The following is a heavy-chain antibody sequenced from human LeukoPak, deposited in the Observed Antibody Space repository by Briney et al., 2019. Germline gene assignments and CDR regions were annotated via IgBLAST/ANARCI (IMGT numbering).Heavy chain of an antibody. Sequence: ASVKVSCKASGYTFTSYGISWVRQAPGQGLEWMGWISAYNGNTNYAQKLQGRVTMTTDTSTSTAYMELRSLRSDDTAVYYCARGCSSTSCYASSSSNWFDPWGQGTLVTVSS. CDR3: ARGCSSTSCYASSSSNWFDP. CDR2: ISAYNGNT. V-gene: IGHV1-18*01. CDR1: GYTFTSYG. J-gene: IGHJ5*02. D-gene: IGHD2-2*01.